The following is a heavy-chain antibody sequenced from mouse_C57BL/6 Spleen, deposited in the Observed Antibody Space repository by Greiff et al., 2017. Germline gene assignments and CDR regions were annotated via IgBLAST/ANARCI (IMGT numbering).Heavy chain of an antibody. CDR1: GFTFSSYA. CDR3: ARAGANWDEGLAY. J-gene: IGHJ3*01. D-gene: IGHD4-1*01. Sequence: EVKLVESGGGLVKPGGSLKLSCAASGFTFSSYAMSWVRQTPEKRLEWVATISDGGSYTYYPDNVKGRFTISRDNAKNNLYLQMRHLKSEDTAMYYCARAGANWDEGLAYWGQGTLVTVSA. CDR2: ISDGGSYT. V-gene: IGHV5-4*03.